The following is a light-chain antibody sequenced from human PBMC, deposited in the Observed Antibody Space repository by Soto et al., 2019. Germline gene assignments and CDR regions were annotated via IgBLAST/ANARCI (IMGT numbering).Light chain of an antibody. CDR1: QSVSRN. CDR3: QQYNDWPPELT. V-gene: IGKV3-15*01. CDR2: GAS. J-gene: IGKJ4*01. Sequence: EIMMTQSPATLSVSPGERATLSCWASQSVSRNLAGYQQRPGQAPRLLIYGASTRAAGIPARFSGSWSGTDFNRAISGLQAEDSAVYYCQQYNDWPPELTDGGGTEVEIK.